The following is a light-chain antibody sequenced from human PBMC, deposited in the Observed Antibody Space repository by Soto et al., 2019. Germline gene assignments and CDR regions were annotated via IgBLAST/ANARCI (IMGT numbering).Light chain of an antibody. Sequence: QSALTQPRSVSASPGQSVAISCTGTSSDVGGYDYVSWYQQHPGKAPKLMIYDVHKRPSGVPDRFSGSKSGNTASLTISGRRAGDGAIFLCCSFAGALYVCGTGPRVTV. V-gene: IGLV2-11*01. CDR2: DVH. J-gene: IGLJ1*01. CDR1: SSDVGGYDY. CDR3: CSFAGALYV.